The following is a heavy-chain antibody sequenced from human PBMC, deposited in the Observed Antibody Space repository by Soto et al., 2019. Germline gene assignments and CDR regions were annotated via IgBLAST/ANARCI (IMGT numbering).Heavy chain of an antibody. V-gene: IGHV1-3*01. CDR2: INAANGDT. J-gene: IGHJ5*02. CDR3: VRRHVSATGIDWFDP. Sequence: SGKVSYKASGYTFTSYGIHWVRQAPGQRLEWMGWINAANGDTKYSPKFQGRVTITRDTSASTAYMELSSLRSEDTAVYYCVRRHVSATGIDWFDPWGQGRLVTVS. CDR1: GYTFTSYG. D-gene: IGHD6-13*01.